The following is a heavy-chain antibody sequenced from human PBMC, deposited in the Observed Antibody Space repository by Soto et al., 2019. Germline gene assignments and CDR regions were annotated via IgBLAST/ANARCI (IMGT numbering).Heavy chain of an antibody. CDR2: ITSSSSIT. CDR1: GFTFSSYE. CDR3: ARVSGAAAGKGDY. D-gene: IGHD6-13*01. Sequence: ESGGGLVQPGGSLRLPCAASGFTFSSYEMNWVRQAPGKGLEWISYITSSSSITRYADSVKGRFTISRDNAKNSLYLQMNSLRAEDTAVYYCARVSGAAAGKGDYWGQGTLVTVSS. J-gene: IGHJ4*02. V-gene: IGHV3-48*03.